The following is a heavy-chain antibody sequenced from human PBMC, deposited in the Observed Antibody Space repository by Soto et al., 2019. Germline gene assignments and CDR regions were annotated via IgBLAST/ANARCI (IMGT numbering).Heavy chain of an antibody. D-gene: IGHD4-17*01. CDR1: GFTFSSYA. J-gene: IGHJ4*02. CDR3: ATSPAHTVTTLDY. CDR2: ISGSGGST. V-gene: IGHV3-23*01. Sequence: EVQLLESGGGLVQPGGSLRLSCAASGFTFSSYAMSWVRQAPGKGLEWVSAISGSGGSTYYADSVKGRFTISRDNSKNTLYLQMNSLRAEDTAVYYCATSPAHTVTTLDYWVQGTLVTVSS.